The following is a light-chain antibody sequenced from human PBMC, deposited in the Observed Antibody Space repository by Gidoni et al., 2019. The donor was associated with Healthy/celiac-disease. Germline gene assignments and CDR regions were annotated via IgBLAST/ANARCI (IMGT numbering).Light chain of an antibody. Sequence: DIQMTQSPSSLSASVGDSVTITCQASQDISNFLNWYQQKPGKAPKLLIYDASNLETGVPSRFSGSGSGTDFSFTISSLQPEVIATYYCQQYDNLPLTFGQGTKLEIK. CDR2: DAS. CDR3: QQYDNLPLT. CDR1: QDISNF. V-gene: IGKV1-33*01. J-gene: IGKJ2*01.